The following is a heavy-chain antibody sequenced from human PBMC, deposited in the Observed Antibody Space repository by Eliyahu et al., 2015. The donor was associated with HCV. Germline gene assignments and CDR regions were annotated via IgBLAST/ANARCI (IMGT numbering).Heavy chain of an antibody. J-gene: IGHJ5*02. D-gene: IGHD3-9*01. CDR1: XXXFXXYA. CDR3: AKAPSVRLVRNXFDP. V-gene: IGHV3-23*01. CDR2: ISGSGGST. Sequence: EVQLLESGGGLVQPGGSLXLSCXAXXXXFXXYAMSWVRQAPGKGLEWVSAISGSGGSTYYADSVKGRFTISRDNSKNTLYLQMNSLRAEDTAVYYCAKAPSVRLVRNXFDPWGQGTLVTVSS.